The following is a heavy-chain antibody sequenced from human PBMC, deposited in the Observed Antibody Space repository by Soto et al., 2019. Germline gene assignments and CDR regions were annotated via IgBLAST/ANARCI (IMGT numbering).Heavy chain of an antibody. Sequence: SLKVSCKASGGTFSNYAISWVRQAPGQGLEWMGGIVPAYVKANYAPKFQGRVTILADESTTTVFMELISLRSEDTAIYYCARGDTETGPKWGFNWFDPWGQGTLVTVSS. CDR2: IVPAYVKA. D-gene: IGHD3-16*01. J-gene: IGHJ5*01. CDR1: GGTFSNYA. V-gene: IGHV1-69*13. CDR3: ARGDTETGPKWGFNWFDP.